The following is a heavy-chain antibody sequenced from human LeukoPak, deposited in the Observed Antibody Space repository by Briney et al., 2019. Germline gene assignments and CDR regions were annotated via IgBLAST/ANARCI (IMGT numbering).Heavy chain of an antibody. CDR1: GFTFITSW. CDR3: ARAGTMVRGVIGWFDP. D-gene: IGHD3-10*01. J-gene: IGHJ5*02. V-gene: IGHV3-7*03. Sequence: GGSLRLSCAASGFTFITSWMSWLRQAPGKGLEWVAHIKPDGSEKYYVDSVKGRFTISRDNAKNSLYLQMNSLRAEDTAVYYCARAGTMVRGVIGWFDPWGQGTLVTVSS. CDR2: IKPDGSEK.